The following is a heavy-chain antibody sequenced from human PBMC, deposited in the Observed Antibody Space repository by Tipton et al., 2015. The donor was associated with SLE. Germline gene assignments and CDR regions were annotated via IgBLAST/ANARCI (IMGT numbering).Heavy chain of an antibody. CDR2: IFYTGST. V-gene: IGHV4-59*01. CDR3: ARISVDTAMAQRVDYGMDV. Sequence: TLSLTCTVSGGSISSDYWTWIRQPPGKGLEWIGSIFYTGSTTYNPSLKSRLTMSVDTPKNQFSLKLTSVTAADTAVYYCARISVDTAMAQRVDYGMDVWGQGTTFTVSS. CDR1: GGSISSDY. J-gene: IGHJ6*02. D-gene: IGHD5-18*01.